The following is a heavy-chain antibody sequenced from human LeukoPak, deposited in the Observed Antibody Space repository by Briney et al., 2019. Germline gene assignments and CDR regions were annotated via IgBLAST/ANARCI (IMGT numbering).Heavy chain of an antibody. V-gene: IGHV4-4*07. CDR3: AREFLSYYDSSGYHYGWYFDL. J-gene: IGHJ2*01. Sequence: SETLSLTCTVSGGSISSYYWSWIRQPAAKGLEWIGRIYTSGSTNYNPSLKSRVTMSVDTSKNQFSLKLSSVTAADTAVYYCAREFLSYYDSSGYHYGWYFDLWGRGTLVTVSS. CDR2: IYTSGST. CDR1: GGSISSYY. D-gene: IGHD3-22*01.